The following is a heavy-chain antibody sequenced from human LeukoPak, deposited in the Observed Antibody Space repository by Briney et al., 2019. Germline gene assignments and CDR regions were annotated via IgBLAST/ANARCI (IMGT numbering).Heavy chain of an antibody. CDR2: INPNSGGT. Sequence: ASVKVSCKASGYTFSSHYIHWVRQAPGQGLEWMGWINPNSGGTNYAQKFQGRVTMTRDTAITTAYMELSSLRSDDTAVYYCARRSLPYGMDVWGQGTTVTVSS. J-gene: IGHJ6*02. CDR3: ARRSLPYGMDV. V-gene: IGHV1-2*02. CDR1: GYTFSSHY. D-gene: IGHD2-21*02.